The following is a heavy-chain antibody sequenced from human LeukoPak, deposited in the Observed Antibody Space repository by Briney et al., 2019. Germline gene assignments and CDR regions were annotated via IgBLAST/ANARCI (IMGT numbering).Heavy chain of an antibody. CDR1: GGSISSYY. V-gene: IGHV4-59*01. Sequence: SETLSLTCTVSGGSISSYYWSWIRQPPGKGLEWIGYIYYSGSTNYNPSLKSRVTISVDTSKNQFSLKLSSVTAADTAVYYCARAVTTVTGWFDPWGRGTLVTVSS. D-gene: IGHD4-11*01. CDR2: IYYSGST. J-gene: IGHJ5*02. CDR3: ARAVTTVTGWFDP.